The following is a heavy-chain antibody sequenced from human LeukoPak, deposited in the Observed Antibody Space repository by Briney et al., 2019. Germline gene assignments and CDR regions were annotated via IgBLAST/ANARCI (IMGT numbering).Heavy chain of an antibody. CDR2: ISGSGGST. Sequence: GGSLRLSCAASGFTFSSYAMSWVRQAPGKGLEWVSGISGSGGSTYYADSVKGRFTISRDNSKNTLYPQMKSLRAEDTAVCYCAKDASGWYSGGPNWFDPWGQGTLVTVSS. V-gene: IGHV3-23*01. D-gene: IGHD6-19*01. J-gene: IGHJ5*02. CDR1: GFTFSSYA. CDR3: AKDASGWYSGGPNWFDP.